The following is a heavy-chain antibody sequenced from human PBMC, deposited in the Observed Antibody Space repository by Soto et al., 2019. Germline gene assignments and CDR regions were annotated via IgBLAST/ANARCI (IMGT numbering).Heavy chain of an antibody. CDR1: GFSFSSYG. V-gene: IGHV3-30*18. J-gene: IGHJ4*02. CDR3: AKQESGWNDHFGY. Sequence: QVQLVESGGGVVQPGRSLRLSCAASGFSFSSYGMHWVRQAPGKGLEWVAMISYDGTDEYYADSVKGRFTISRDNSKYAVYLQMNSLSGEDTAVYSCAKQESGWNDHFGYWGQGTLFTVSS. D-gene: IGHD1-1*01. CDR2: ISYDGTDE.